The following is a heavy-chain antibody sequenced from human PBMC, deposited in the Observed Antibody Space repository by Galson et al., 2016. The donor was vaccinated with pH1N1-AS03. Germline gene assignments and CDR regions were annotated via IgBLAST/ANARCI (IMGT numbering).Heavy chain of an antibody. J-gene: IGHJ3*02. CDR1: GYTFIGYY. CDR2: INPNSGGA. D-gene: IGHD2-21*02. CDR3: ATDVVTAMGRAFDI. V-gene: IGHV1-2*06. Sequence: SVKVSCKASGYTFIGYYMHWVRQAPGQGLEWLGRINPNSGGANDVQKFQDRVTMTWDTSISTAYMELSGMTSDDTAVYYCATDVVTAMGRAFDIWGQGTMVTVTS.